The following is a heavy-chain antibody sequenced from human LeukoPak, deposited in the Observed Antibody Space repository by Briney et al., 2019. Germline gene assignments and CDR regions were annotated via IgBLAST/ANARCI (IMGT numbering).Heavy chain of an antibody. CDR1: GGSVSSASNY. V-gene: IGHV4-61*01. D-gene: IGHD4-17*01. CDR3: ARDDFGDYVLY. Sequence: SETLSLTCTVSGGSVSSASNYWSWIRQPPGKGLEWIGYMYYSGSTSYNPSLKSRVTISADTSKNQFSLKLSSVTAADTAVYYCARDDFGDYVLYWGQGTLVTVSS. J-gene: IGHJ4*02. CDR2: MYYSGST.